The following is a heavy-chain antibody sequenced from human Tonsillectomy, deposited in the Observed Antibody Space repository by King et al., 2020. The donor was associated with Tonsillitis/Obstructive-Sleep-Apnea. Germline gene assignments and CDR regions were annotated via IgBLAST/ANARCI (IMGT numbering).Heavy chain of an antibody. Sequence: QLQESGPGLVKPSETLSLTCTVSGGSISSYYWNWIRQPAGKRLAWIGRIHTSGSTNYNPSLKSRVTMSVDTSKNRVSLRLNSVTAADTAVYYCARDYSSGYGLDVWGQGTTVTVSS. CDR2: IHTSGST. J-gene: IGHJ6*02. D-gene: IGHD6-19*01. V-gene: IGHV4-4*07. CDR1: GGSISSYY. CDR3: ARDYSSGYGLDV.